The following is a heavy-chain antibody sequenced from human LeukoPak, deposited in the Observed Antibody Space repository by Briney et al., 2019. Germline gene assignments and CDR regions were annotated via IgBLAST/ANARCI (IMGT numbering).Heavy chain of an antibody. Sequence: PSETLSLTCAVSGGSISSGGYSWSWIRQPPGKGLEWIGYIYHSGSTYYNPSLKSRVTISVDRSKNQFSLKLSSVTAADTAVYYCAREGHYYDSSGYYKTFDYWGQGTLVTASS. CDR1: GGSISSGGYS. CDR2: IYHSGST. V-gene: IGHV4-30-2*01. J-gene: IGHJ4*02. D-gene: IGHD3-22*01. CDR3: AREGHYYDSSGYYKTFDY.